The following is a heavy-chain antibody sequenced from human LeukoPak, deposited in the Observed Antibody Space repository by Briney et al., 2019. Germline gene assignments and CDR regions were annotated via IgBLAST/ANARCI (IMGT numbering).Heavy chain of an antibody. CDR1: GFTFSTYS. V-gene: IGHV3-48*01. D-gene: IGHD6-25*01. CDR2: ISSSSSTI. Sequence: GGSLRLSCAASGFTFSTYSMNWVRQAPGKGLEWVSYISSSSSTIYYADSVKGRFTISRDKSENTLSLQMNSLRGEDTAVYYCARDIVATGGRYFDHWGQGTLVTVSS. CDR3: ARDIVATGGRYFDH. J-gene: IGHJ4*02.